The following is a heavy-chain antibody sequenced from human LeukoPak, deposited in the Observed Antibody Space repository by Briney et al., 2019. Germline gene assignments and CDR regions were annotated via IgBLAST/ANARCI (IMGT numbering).Heavy chain of an antibody. Sequence: GASVKVSCKASVYTFTGYYMHWVRQAPGQGREWMGWINPNSGGTNYAQKFQGRVTMTTATATTTAYLELRSLTSDDTAVYYCARDPTNTSGRYAHFDYWGQGTLVTVSS. CDR1: VYTFTGYY. D-gene: IGHD6-19*01. J-gene: IGHJ4*02. V-gene: IGHV1-2*02. CDR3: ARDPTNTSGRYAHFDY. CDR2: INPNSGGT.